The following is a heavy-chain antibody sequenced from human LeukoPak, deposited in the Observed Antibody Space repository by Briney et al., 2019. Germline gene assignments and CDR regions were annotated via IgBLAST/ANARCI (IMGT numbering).Heavy chain of an antibody. CDR1: GVTFISDA. V-gene: IGHV3-23*01. J-gene: IGHJ4*02. CDR3: AKHQNPPPPVDY. Sequence: GGSLRLSSAASGVTFISDAMRCGRRAPGEGLEWGSAISGSGGSTYYTQSVKGRVTISTDNSKNTLYLQKNSLRAEDTAVYYCAKHQNPPPPVDYWGQGTLVSVSS. CDR2: ISGSGGST.